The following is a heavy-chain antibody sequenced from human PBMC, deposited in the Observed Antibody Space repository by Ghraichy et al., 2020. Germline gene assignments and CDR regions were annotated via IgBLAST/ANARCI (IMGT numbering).Heavy chain of an antibody. Sequence: SETLSLTCTVSGGSVVSPNNYWGWVRQPPGKGLEWIGSVYHSGTTYYNASLKSRVTISVDTSANHFSLNLTSVTAADTAVYYCARLISGRYAAFDPWGQGTQVTVSS. CDR2: VYHSGTT. CDR3: ARLISGRYAAFDP. V-gene: IGHV4-39*02. D-gene: IGHD1-26*01. J-gene: IGHJ5*02. CDR1: GGSVVSPNNY.